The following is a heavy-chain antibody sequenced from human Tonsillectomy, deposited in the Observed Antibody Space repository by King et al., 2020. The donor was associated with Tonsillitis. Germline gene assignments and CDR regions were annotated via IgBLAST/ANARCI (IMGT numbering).Heavy chain of an antibody. D-gene: IGHD5-12*01. J-gene: IGHJ4*02. Sequence: QLVQSGGGLVQPGGSLRLSCAASGFTFSSYWMSWVRQAPGKGLEWVANIKQDGSEKYYVDSVKGRFTISRDNAKNSLYLQMNSLRAEDTAVYCCAREGPTMVATGYFDYWGQGTLVTVSS. CDR3: AREGPTMVATGYFDY. V-gene: IGHV3-7*01. CDR2: IKQDGSEK. CDR1: GFTFSSYW.